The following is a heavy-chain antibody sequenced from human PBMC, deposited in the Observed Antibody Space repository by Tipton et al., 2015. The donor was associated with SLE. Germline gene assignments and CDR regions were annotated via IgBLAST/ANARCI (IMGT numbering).Heavy chain of an antibody. J-gene: IGHJ4*02. CDR1: GFTFDDYA. Sequence: RSLRLSCAASGFTFDDYAMHWVRQAPGKGLEWVSSISWNSGSIVYADSVKGRFTISRDNSKNTLYLQMNSLRAEDTAVYYCASALLDYFDYWGQGTLVTVSS. CDR3: ASALLDYFDY. D-gene: IGHD2-15*01. CDR2: ISWNSGSI. V-gene: IGHV3-9*01.